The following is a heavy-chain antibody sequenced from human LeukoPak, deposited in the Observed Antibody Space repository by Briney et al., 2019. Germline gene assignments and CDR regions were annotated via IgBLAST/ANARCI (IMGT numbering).Heavy chain of an antibody. CDR3: VRVGTYFLLS. V-gene: IGHV4-34*01. Sequence: SDTLSLTCAVYVGSFSGYYWSWIRHPPGKGLELIGEINPIVSTNYNPSLKSRVTISVDKSESQFSLKLSSVTAADTAVYYCVRVGTYFLLSWGQGTLVTVSS. CDR1: VGSFSGYY. J-gene: IGHJ5*02. D-gene: IGHD1-26*01. CDR2: INPIVST.